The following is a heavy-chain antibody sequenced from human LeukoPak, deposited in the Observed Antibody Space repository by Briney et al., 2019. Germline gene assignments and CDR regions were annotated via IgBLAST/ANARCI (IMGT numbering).Heavy chain of an antibody. CDR3: TTEDSGSYGDY. CDR1: GFTVSSNY. V-gene: IGHV3-53*01. J-gene: IGHJ4*02. Sequence: PGGSLRLSCAASGFTVSSNYMSWVRQAPGKGLEWISVIYSGGSTYYADSVKGRFTISRDNSQNTLYLQMNSLRAEDTAVYYCTTEDSGSYGDYWGQGTLVTVSS. D-gene: IGHD1-26*01. CDR2: IYSGGST.